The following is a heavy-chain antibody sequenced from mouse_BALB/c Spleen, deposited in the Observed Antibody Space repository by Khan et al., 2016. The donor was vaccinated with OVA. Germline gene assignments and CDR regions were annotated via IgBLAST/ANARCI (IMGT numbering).Heavy chain of an antibody. CDR3: ARSTYRYAFAY. D-gene: IGHD2-14*01. Sequence: EVQLVESGPSLVKPSQTLSLTGSVTGDSITSGYWCWIRKFPGNKLEYRGYILYSGSTYYNPSLKSRISITRHTSQNQYYLQLNSVTTEDTATYYCARSTYRYAFAYWGQGTLVTVSA. CDR1: GDSITSGY. J-gene: IGHJ3*01. CDR2: ILYSGST. V-gene: IGHV3-8*02.